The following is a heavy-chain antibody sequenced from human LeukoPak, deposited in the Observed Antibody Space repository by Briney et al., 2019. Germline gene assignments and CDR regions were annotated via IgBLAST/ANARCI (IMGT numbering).Heavy chain of an antibody. V-gene: IGHV3-48*01. J-gene: IGHJ4*02. CDR1: GFTFSSYS. CDR3: ATPEGLAPSHYFDY. Sequence: GGSLRLSCAASGFTFSSYSMNWVRQAPGKGLEWVSYISSSSSTIYYADSVKGRFTISRDNAKNSLYLQMNSLRAEDTAVYYCATPEGLAPSHYFDYWGQGTLVTVSS. D-gene: IGHD3-16*01. CDR2: ISSSSSTI.